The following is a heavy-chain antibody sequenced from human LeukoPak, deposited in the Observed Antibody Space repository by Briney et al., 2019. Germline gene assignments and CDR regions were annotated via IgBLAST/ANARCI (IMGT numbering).Heavy chain of an antibody. J-gene: IGHJ4*02. Sequence: GGSLRLSCAASGFTFSSYEMNWVRQAPGKGLEWVSYISSSGSTIYYADPVKGRFTISRDNAKNSLYLQTNSLRAEDTAVYYCARETYYYDIDWGQGTLVTVSS. D-gene: IGHD3-22*01. CDR1: GFTFSSYE. CDR2: ISSSGSTI. CDR3: ARETYYYDID. V-gene: IGHV3-48*03.